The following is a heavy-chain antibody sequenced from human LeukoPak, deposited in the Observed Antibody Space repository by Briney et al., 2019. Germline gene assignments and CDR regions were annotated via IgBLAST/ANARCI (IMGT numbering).Heavy chain of an antibody. CDR2: INHSGST. D-gene: IGHD3-22*01. CDR1: GGSFSGYY. V-gene: IGHV4-34*01. J-gene: IGHJ6*02. CDR3: ARGHYYDSSGYYWIYYYGMDV. Sequence: SETLSLTCAVYGGSFSGYYWSWIRQPPGKGLEWIGEINHSGSTNYNPSLKSRVTISVDTSKNQFSLKLSSVTAADTAVYYCARGHYYDSSGYYWIYYYGMDVRGQGTTVTVSS.